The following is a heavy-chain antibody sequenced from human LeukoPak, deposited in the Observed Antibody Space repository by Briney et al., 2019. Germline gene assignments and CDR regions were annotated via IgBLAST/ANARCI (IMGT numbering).Heavy chain of an antibody. J-gene: IGHJ3*02. V-gene: IGHV4-34*01. CDR3: ARAFQAAAGNVCVFDI. CDR1: GGSFSGYY. CDR2: INHSGST. Sequence: PSETLSLTCAVYGGSFSGYYWSWIRQPPGRGLEWIGEINHSGSTNYNPSLKSRVTISVDTSKNQFSLKLSSVTAADTAVYYCARAFQAAAGNVCVFDIWGQGTVVTVSS. D-gene: IGHD6-13*01.